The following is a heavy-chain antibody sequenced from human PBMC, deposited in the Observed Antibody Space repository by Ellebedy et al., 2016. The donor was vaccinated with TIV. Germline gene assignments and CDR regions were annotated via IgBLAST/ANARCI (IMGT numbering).Heavy chain of an antibody. V-gene: IGHV4-39*01. CDR2: IYYSGST. CDR1: GGSISSSSYY. Sequence: MPSETLSLTCTVSGGSISSSSYYWGWLRQPPGKGLEWIGSIYYSGSTYYNPALKSRVTISLDTSKNQFSLKLSSVTAADTAVYYCARESSGWYNSVYYYYYGMDVWGQGTTVTVS. J-gene: IGHJ6*02. CDR3: ARESSGWYNSVYYYYYGMDV. D-gene: IGHD6-19*01.